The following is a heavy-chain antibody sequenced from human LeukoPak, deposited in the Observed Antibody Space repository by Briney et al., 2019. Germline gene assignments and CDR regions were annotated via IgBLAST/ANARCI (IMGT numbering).Heavy chain of an antibody. CDR3: TRRAYGDYGWYFDY. D-gene: IGHD4-17*01. V-gene: IGHV4-34*01. CDR2: INDSGNT. Sequence: PSETLSLTCAVDGGSFSGYYWSWIRQPPGKGREWNGEINDSGNTYHNPSLKSRVTISVDTTKNQFSLKLTSVTAADTAVYYCTRRAYGDYGWYFDYGGQGTLVTVSS. J-gene: IGHJ4*02. CDR1: GGSFSGYY.